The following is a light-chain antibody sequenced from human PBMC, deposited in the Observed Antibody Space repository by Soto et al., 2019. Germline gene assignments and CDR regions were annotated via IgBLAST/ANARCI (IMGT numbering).Light chain of an antibody. V-gene: IGKV1-39*01. CDR3: QESLSFLWGT. CDR2: GAS. CDR1: QSISTS. Sequence: DIQMTQSPSSLSASVGDWVTITCRTSQSISTSLNWYQQRPGKAPEVLIYGASSLPSGVPSRFSGGGSGTDFTLTISSLQPEDFATYYCQESLSFLWGTFGPGTKIEIK. J-gene: IGKJ1*01.